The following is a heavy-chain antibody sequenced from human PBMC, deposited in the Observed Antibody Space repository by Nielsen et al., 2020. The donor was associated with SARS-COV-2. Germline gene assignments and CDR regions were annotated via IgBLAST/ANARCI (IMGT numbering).Heavy chain of an antibody. CDR3: ARDNVFDWLLFDFFWGNWFDP. CDR2: INTNTGNP. CDR1: GYTFTSYA. D-gene: IGHD3-9*01. V-gene: IGHV7-4-1*02. Sequence: ASVKVSCKASGYTFTSYAMNWVRQAPGQGLEWMGWINTNTGNPTYAQGFTGRFVFSLDTSVSTAYLQISSLKAEDTAVYYCARDNVFDWLLFDFFWGNWFDPWGQGTLVTVSS. J-gene: IGHJ5*02.